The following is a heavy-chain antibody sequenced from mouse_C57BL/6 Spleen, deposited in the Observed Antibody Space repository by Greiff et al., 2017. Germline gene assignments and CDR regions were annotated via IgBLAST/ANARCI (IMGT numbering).Heavy chain of an antibody. D-gene: IGHD3-2*02. Sequence: VKLMESGAELARPGASVKLSCKASGYTFTSYGISWVKQRTGQGLEWIGEIYPRSGNTYYNAKFKGKATLTADKSSSTAYMELRSLTSEDSAVYYCARDSSGYLYYFDYWGQGTTLTVSS. CDR2: IYPRSGNT. CDR3: ARDSSGYLYYFDY. CDR1: GYTFTSYG. J-gene: IGHJ2*01. V-gene: IGHV1-81*01.